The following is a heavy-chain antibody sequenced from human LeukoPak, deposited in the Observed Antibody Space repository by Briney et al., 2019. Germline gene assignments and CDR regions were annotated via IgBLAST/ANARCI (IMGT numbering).Heavy chain of an antibody. CDR1: GYTFTDYY. Sequence: ASVKISCKVSGYTFTDYYMHWVQQAPGKGLEWMGLVDPEDGETIYAEKFQGRVTITADTSTDTAYMELSSPRSEDTAVYYCATRASSSPDMDVWGKGTTVTVSS. CDR2: VDPEDGET. CDR3: ATRASSSPDMDV. V-gene: IGHV1-69-2*01. J-gene: IGHJ6*03. D-gene: IGHD6-6*01.